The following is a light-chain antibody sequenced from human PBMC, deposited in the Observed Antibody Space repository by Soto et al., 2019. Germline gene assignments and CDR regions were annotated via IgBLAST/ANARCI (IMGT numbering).Light chain of an antibody. J-gene: IGLJ2*01. V-gene: IGLV1-44*01. CDR2: RDH. CDR1: RYNIGSNT. Sequence: QLVLTQPPSASGTPGQRVTISCSGSRYNIGSNTVNWYQQVPGTAPRLLIHRDHQRPSGVPDRFSDSKSGTSASLAISGLQSEDEADYYCAAWDDSLNGYVVFGGGTKLTVL. CDR3: AAWDDSLNGYVV.